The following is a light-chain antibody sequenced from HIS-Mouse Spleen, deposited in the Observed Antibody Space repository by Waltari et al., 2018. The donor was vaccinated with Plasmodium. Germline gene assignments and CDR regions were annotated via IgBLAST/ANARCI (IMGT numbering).Light chain of an antibody. Sequence: SYELTQLPSASLSLGSTARIPCSGAALPKKPPYWYQHKSGQAPVLVIYEDSKRPSGIPEGFSGSSSGTMATLTISGAQVEDEADYYCYSTDSSGNHRVFGGGTKLTVL. CDR2: EDS. CDR1: ALPKKP. V-gene: IGLV3-10*01. CDR3: YSTDSSGNHRV. J-gene: IGLJ3*02.